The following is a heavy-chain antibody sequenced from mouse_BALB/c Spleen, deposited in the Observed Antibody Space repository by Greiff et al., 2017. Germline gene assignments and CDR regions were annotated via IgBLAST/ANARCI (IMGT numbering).Heavy chain of an antibody. CDR2: IDTSDSYT. J-gene: IGHJ2*01. V-gene: IGHV1-69*01. Sequence: VKLQESGAELVMPGASVKMSCKASGYTFTDYWMHWVKQRPGQGLEWIGAIDTSDSYTSYNQKFKGKATLTVDESSSTAYMQLSSLTSEDSAVYYCARELVGEDYWGQGTTLTVSS. CDR3: ARELVGEDY. CDR1: GYTFTDYW. D-gene: IGHD1-1*02.